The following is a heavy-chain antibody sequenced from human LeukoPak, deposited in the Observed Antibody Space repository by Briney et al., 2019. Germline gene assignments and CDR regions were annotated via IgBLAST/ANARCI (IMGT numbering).Heavy chain of an antibody. CDR1: GYSFTGYD. Sequence: ASVKVPCKASGYSFTGYDMHWLRQAPGQGLEWMGRINPNSGGTNYAQKFQGRVTMTRDTSISTAYMELSRLISDDTAVYYCARDGGYYDSSGYYFDYWGQGTLVTVSS. V-gene: IGHV1-2*06. CDR3: ARDGGYYDSSGYYFDY. J-gene: IGHJ4*02. CDR2: INPNSGGT. D-gene: IGHD3-22*01.